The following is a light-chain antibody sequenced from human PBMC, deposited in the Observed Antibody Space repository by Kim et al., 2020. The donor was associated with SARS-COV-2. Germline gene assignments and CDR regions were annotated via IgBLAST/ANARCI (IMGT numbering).Light chain of an antibody. CDR3: QSYDSSTVV. Sequence: NFMLTQPHSVSESPGKTVTISCTGSSGSIASNYVQWYQQRPGSAPTTVIYEDNQRPSGVPDRFSGSIDSSSNSASLTISGLKTEDEADYDCQSYDSSTVVFGGGTQLTVL. J-gene: IGLJ2*01. CDR1: SGSIASNY. CDR2: EDN. V-gene: IGLV6-57*02.